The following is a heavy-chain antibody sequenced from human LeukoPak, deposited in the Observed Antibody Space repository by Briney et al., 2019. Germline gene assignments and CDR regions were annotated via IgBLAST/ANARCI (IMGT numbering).Heavy chain of an antibody. D-gene: IGHD4-17*01. CDR3: ARDMVTTTDF. Sequence: ASVKVSCKASGYTFTGYYMHWVRQAPGQGLEWMGWINPNSGGTNFAQKFQGRVTLTTDTPTSTAYMELKTLTSDDTAIYYCARDMVTTTDFWGQGTLVTVSS. CDR2: INPNSGGT. J-gene: IGHJ4*02. CDR1: GYTFTGYY. V-gene: IGHV1-2*02.